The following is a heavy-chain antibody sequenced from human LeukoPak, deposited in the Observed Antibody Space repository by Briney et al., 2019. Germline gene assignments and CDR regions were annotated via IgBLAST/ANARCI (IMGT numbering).Heavy chain of an antibody. D-gene: IGHD1-7*01. Sequence: GGSLRLSCAASGFTFSSYAMSWVRQAPGKGLEWVSAISGSGGSTYYADSVKGRFTISRDNSKNTLYLQMNSLRAEDTAVYYCAKDPNYATNSESPIGYWGQGTLVTVSS. J-gene: IGHJ4*02. CDR1: GFTFSSYA. CDR2: ISGSGGST. CDR3: AKDPNYATNSESPIGY. V-gene: IGHV3-23*01.